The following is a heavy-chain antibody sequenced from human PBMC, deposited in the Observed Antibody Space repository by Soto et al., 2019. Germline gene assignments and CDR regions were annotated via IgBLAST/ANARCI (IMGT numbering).Heavy chain of an antibody. CDR3: VRDYLGALHI. Sequence: ASVKVSCKTSGYTFTSYYIHWVRQAPGQGLEWMGIINPSGGSTSYPQKFQGRLTVTGDTSTSTVHMELSSLRSEDTAVYYCVRDYLGALHIWGQGTMVTVSS. CDR1: GYTFTSYY. V-gene: IGHV1-46*01. CDR2: INPSGGST. J-gene: IGHJ3*02.